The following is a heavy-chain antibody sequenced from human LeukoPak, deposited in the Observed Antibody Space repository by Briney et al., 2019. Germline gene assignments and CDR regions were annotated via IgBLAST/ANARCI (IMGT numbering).Heavy chain of an antibody. Sequence: GESLKISCKGSGYSFTNYWITWVRQMPGKGLEWVGRIDSSDSYTNYSPSFQGHDTISTDESNSTAYLQWSSLKASDTAMYYCARQRYSYYNDYWGQGTLVTVSS. D-gene: IGHD5-18*01. CDR2: IDSSDSYT. CDR1: GYSFTNYW. CDR3: ARQRYSYYNDY. V-gene: IGHV5-10-1*01. J-gene: IGHJ4*02.